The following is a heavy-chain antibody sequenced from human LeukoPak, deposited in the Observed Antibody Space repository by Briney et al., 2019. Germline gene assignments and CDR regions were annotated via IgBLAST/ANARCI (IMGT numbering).Heavy chain of an antibody. CDR2: INPNSGGT. CDR3: ARGPDCSSTSCYYYYMDV. CDR1: GYTFTGYY. V-gene: IGHV1-2*02. J-gene: IGHJ6*03. Sequence: ASVKVSCKASGYTFTGYYMHWVRQAPGQGLEWMGWINPNSGGTNYAQKFQGRVTMTRVTSISTAYMELSRLRSDDTAVYYCARGPDCSSTSCYYYYMDVWGKGTTVTVSS. D-gene: IGHD2-2*01.